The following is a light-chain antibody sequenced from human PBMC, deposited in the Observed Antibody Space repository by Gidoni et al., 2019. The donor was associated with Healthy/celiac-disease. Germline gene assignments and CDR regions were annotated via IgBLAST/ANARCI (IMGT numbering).Light chain of an antibody. CDR2: WAS. V-gene: IGKV4-1*01. CDR3: QQYYSTPRT. CDR1: QSVLHSSNTKNY. Sequence: IVMTQSPDSLAVSLGERATINCKSSQSVLHSSNTKNYLAWYQQKPGQPPKLLIYWASTRESGVPDRFSGSGSGTDFTLTISSLQAEDVAVYYCQQYYSTPRTFGQGTKVEIK. J-gene: IGKJ1*01.